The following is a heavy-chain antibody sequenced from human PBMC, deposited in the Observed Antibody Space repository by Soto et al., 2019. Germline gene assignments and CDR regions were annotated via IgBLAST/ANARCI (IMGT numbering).Heavy chain of an antibody. CDR1: GFTLSSYE. V-gene: IGHV3-48*03. CDR3: AREPLNMPTGYFDL. J-gene: IGHJ4*02. CDR2: ISSSGSGSII. D-gene: IGHD2-2*01. Sequence: HPGGSLRLSCAASGFTLSSYEMNWVRQAPGKELEWVSYISSSGSGSIIYYAHSVKGRFTISRDNAKNSLYLQMNSLRAEDTAVYFCAREPLNMPTGYFDLWGQGTLVTVSS.